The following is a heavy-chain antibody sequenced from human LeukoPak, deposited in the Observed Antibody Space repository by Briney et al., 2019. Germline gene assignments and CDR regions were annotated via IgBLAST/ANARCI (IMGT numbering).Heavy chain of an antibody. CDR2: ISESGDVT. J-gene: IGHJ6*02. D-gene: IGHD5-18*01. CDR3: ARESGAMGIYYYYGMDV. CDR1: GFTFSSYP. V-gene: IGHV3-23*01. Sequence: PGGSLRLSCVVSGFTFSSYPMSWVRQAPGKGLEWVSVISESGDVTHYADSMKGRFTISRDNTKNTLSLQMNSLRVEDTAIYYCARESGAMGIYYYYGMDVWGQGTTVTVSS.